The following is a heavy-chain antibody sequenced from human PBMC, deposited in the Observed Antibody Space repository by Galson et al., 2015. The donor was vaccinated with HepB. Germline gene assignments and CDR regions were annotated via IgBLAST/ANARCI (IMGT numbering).Heavy chain of an antibody. D-gene: IGHD3-10*01. CDR1: GFTFSSYA. J-gene: IGHJ4*02. CDR3: ARGGEYYGSGRPLDY. V-gene: IGHV3-30*04. CDR2: ISFDGSNK. Sequence: SLRLSCAASGFTFSSYAMHWVRQAPGKGLEWVVVISFDGSNKYYADSVKGRFTISRDISKNTLYLQMNSLRAEDTAVYFCARGGEYYGSGRPLDYWGQGTLVTVSS.